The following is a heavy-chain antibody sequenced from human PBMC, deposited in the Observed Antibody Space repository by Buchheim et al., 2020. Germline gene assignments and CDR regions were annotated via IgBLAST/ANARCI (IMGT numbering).Heavy chain of an antibody. V-gene: IGHV4-59*01. D-gene: IGHD3-3*01. CDR2: IYYSGST. J-gene: IGHJ5*02. Sequence: QVQLQESGPGLVKPSETLSLTCTVSGGSISSYYWSWIRQPPGTGLEWIGYIYYSGSTNYNPSLKSRVPISVATYKTQFSLKLSSVTAADTAVYYCARDGGSLRFLEFDPWGQGTL. CDR3: ARDGGSLRFLEFDP. CDR1: GGSISSYY.